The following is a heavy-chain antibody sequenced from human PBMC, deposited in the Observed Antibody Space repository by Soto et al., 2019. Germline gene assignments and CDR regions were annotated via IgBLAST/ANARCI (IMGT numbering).Heavy chain of an antibody. CDR2: ISPYNGKT. Sequence: QAQLVQSGAEVKKPGASVNISCKASGYTFTNYGFIWVRQAPGHGLEWVGWISPYNGKTECAQNLQGRVTMTRDKPTSTAYMELRSLRSDDTAVYYCARDIYGGNCCDAFDIWGQGTMVTVSS. CDR1: GYTFTNYG. V-gene: IGHV1-18*01. D-gene: IGHD2-15*01. CDR3: ARDIYGGNCCDAFDI. J-gene: IGHJ3*02.